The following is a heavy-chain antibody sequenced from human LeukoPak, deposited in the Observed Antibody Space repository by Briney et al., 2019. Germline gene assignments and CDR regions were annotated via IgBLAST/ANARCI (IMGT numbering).Heavy chain of an antibody. CDR3: ARAEAAGGGFDY. CDR1: GFTFSTYN. Sequence: GGSLRLSCAASGFTFSTYNMNWVRQAPGKGLEWVSSISIISSYIYYADSVKGRFTISGDNAKNSLYLQMNSLRAEDTAVYYCARAEAAGGGFDYWGQGTLVTVSS. D-gene: IGHD6-13*01. J-gene: IGHJ4*02. V-gene: IGHV3-21*01. CDR2: ISIISSYI.